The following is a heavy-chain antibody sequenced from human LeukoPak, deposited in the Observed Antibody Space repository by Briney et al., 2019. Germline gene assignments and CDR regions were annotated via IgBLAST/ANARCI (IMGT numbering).Heavy chain of an antibody. CDR3: ASNTGSDGSGYAY. J-gene: IGHJ4*02. V-gene: IGHV1-18*04. CDR1: GYTFTSYN. CDR2: ISVNNGDT. D-gene: IGHD3-22*01. Sequence: ASVKVSFKASGYTFTSYNMYWVRHAPGQGDEWMGWISVNNGDTNYAQKFQGRVTMTTETSTSTAYMELRSLRSNDTAVYYCASNTGSDGSGYAYWGQGTLVTVSS.